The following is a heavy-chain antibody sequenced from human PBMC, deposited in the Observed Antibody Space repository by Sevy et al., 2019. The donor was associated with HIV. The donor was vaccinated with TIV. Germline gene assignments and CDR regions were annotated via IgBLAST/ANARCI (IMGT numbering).Heavy chain of an antibody. J-gene: IGHJ6*02. CDR1: GFTFSSYS. CDR2: ISTINNYI. V-gene: IGHV3-21*01. D-gene: IGHD6-25*01. Sequence: GGSLRLSCAASGFTFSSYSMNWVRQAPGKGLEWVSSISTINNYIYYADSMKGRFTISSDNAKNSLFLQMNSLRAEDTAVSYCARMGGLTDNGMDVWGQGTTVTVSS. CDR3: ARMGGLTDNGMDV.